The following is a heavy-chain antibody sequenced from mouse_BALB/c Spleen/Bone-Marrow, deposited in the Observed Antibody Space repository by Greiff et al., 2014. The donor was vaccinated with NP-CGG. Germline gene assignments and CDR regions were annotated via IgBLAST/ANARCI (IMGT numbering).Heavy chain of an antibody. V-gene: IGHV1S33*01. CDR2: IYPGDGST. CDR1: GYTFTSYD. D-gene: IGHD1-1*02. J-gene: IGHJ4*01. Sequence: LEESGPELVKPGALVKISCKASGYTFTSYDINWVKQRPGQGLEWIGRIYPGDGSTKYNEKFKGKATLTADKSSSTAYMQPGILSSDNSAIYYYARTFQLDYWGQGTPVTVSS. CDR3: ARTFQLDY.